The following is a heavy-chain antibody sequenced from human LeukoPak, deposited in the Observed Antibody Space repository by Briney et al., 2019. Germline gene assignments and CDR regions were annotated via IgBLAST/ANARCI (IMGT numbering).Heavy chain of an antibody. D-gene: IGHD6-25*01. Sequence: GASVKVSCTASGHIFTVDSIHWVRQAPGQGLEWLGWIPLKGGGTYRAQKFQDRVTMTKGTSIDSAYMELSSLTSDDTAVYYCATAQHCSGGTCHAWTDAFDIWGQGTMVTVSS. J-gene: IGHJ3*02. CDR2: IPLKGGGT. V-gene: IGHV1-2*02. CDR1: GHIFTVDS. CDR3: ATAQHCSGGTCHAWTDAFDI.